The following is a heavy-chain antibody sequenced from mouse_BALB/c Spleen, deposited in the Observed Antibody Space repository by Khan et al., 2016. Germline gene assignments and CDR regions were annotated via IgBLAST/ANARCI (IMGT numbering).Heavy chain of an antibody. CDR3: GRGDY. V-gene: IGHV5-17*02. CDR1: GFTFSSFG. Sequence: EVELVESGGGLVQPGGSRKLSCAASGFTFSSFGMHWVRQAPEKGLEWVAFISSCGSVIYYADTVKGRFTISRDNPKNTLFLQITSLRSEEAAMYYCGRGDYWGQGTTLTVSA. CDR2: ISSCGSVI. J-gene: IGHJ2*01.